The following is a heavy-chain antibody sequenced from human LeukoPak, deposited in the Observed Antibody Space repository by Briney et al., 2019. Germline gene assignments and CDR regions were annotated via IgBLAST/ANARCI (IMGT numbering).Heavy chain of an antibody. V-gene: IGHV4-34*01. CDR2: INRSGGT. D-gene: IGHD2-2*01. CDR1: GGSFNGYS. CDR3: ARVCLWGGSCYVYYNGMDV. Sequence: SETLSLTCAVYGGSFNGYSWSWIRHPPGKGLEWIGEINRSGGTNYNPSLKSRVTISVDTSKNQFSLKLRSVTAADTAVYYCARVCLWGGSCYVYYNGMDVWGQGTTVTVSS. J-gene: IGHJ6*02.